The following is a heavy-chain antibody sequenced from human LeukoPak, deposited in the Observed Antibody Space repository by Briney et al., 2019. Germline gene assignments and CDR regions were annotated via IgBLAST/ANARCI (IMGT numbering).Heavy chain of an antibody. V-gene: IGHV3-74*01. CDR3: ARPSSGWYGS. CDR1: GFIFSSYG. J-gene: IGHJ4*02. CDR2: ISTDGSST. D-gene: IGHD6-19*01. Sequence: GGSLRLSCAASGFIFSSYGMHWVRQAPGKGLVWVSRISTDGSSTTYADSVRGRFTISRDNPKNTLYLQMDSLRAEDTAVYYCARPSSGWYGSWGQGTLVTVSS.